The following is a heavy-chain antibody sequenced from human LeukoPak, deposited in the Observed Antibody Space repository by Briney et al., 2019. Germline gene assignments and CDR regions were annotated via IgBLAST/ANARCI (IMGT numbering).Heavy chain of an antibody. V-gene: IGHV3-30*02. CDR1: GFTFSSYG. J-gene: IGHJ6*03. D-gene: IGHD2-21*02. CDR2: IRYDGSNK. CDR3: ARGGGDSYYYYYMDV. Sequence: GGSLRLSCAASGFTFSSYGMHWVRQAPGKGLEWVAFIRYDGSNKYYADSVKGRFTISRDNSKNTLYLQMNSLRAEDTAVYYCARGGGDSYYYYYMDVWGKGTTVTVSS.